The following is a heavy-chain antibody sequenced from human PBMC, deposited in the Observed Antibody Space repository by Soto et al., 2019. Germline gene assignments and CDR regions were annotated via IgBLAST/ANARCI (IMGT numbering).Heavy chain of an antibody. V-gene: IGHV3-49*04. D-gene: IGHD3-3*01. Sequence: PGGSLRLSCTASGFTFGDYAMSWVRQAPGKGLEWVGFIRSKAYGGTTEYAASVKGRFTISRDDSKSIAYLQMNSLKTEDTAVYYCTREVNYDFWSGHYWGQGTLVTV. CDR2: IRSKAYGGTT. J-gene: IGHJ4*02. CDR3: TREVNYDFWSGHY. CDR1: GFTFGDYA.